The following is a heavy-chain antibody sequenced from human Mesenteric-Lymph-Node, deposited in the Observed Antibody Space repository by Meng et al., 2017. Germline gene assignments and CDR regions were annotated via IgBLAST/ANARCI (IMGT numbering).Heavy chain of an antibody. CDR2: ISSPSPP. J-gene: IGHJ1*01. D-gene: IGHD3-10*01. V-gene: IGHV4-39*01. CDR1: GGSISSSTYY. Sequence: QLQLQESGPGLVKPSETLSLTCTASGGSISSSTYYWGWIRQPPGKGLEWIGSISSPSPPSSPPSLPLRVTMSVDTSKNQFSLKLSSVTAADTAVYYCALLSFGARPPPSWGQGPLFPFSS. CDR3: ALLSFGARPPPS.